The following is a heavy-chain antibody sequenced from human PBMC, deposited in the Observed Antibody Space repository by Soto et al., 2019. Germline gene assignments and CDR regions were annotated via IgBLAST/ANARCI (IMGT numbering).Heavy chain of an antibody. CDR2: TNPGGST. CDR3: ARGLSFSAYYYYMDV. J-gene: IGHJ6*03. Sequence: PSQPKPVPNAVDDGYIVGHCWRCILQTPGKGLEWIGETNPGGSTNYNPSLKSRVTISVDTSKNQFSLKLTSVTAADTAVYYCARGLSFSAYYYYMDVWGNGTTVT. V-gene: IGHV4-34*01. CDR1: DGYIVGHC. D-gene: IGHD3-3*02.